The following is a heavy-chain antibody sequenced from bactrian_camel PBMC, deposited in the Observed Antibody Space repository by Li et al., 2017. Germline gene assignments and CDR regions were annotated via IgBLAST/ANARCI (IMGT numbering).Heavy chain of an antibody. D-gene: IGHD3*01. V-gene: IGHV3S40*01. J-gene: IGHJ6*01. CDR1: GFPFSTYGYD. CDR3: AAGSKYRYCSGSWTAETTAEIPFGH. CDR2: MISTGGRT. Sequence: QLGESGGDLVRPGGSLRIACAASGFPFSTYGYDIHWVRQAPGKGLEWVSVMISTGGRTYYADSVKGRFTISHDSNNNTLYLQMNNLKPEDTASYYCAAGSKYRYCSGSWTAETTAEIPFGHWGQGTQVTVS.